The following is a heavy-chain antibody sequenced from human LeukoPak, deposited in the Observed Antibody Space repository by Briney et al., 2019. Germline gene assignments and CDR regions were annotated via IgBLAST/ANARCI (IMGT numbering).Heavy chain of an antibody. D-gene: IGHD1-1*01. Sequence: VASVKVSCKASGYTFTSYDINWVRQAPGQGLEWMGWINPDSGHTDYAQKFQGRIAMTRITSISTVYMELSSLGSDDTAVYYCARDAHFRRETTGPGFDPWGQGTLVTVSS. CDR3: ARDAHFRRETTGPGFDP. CDR1: GYTFTSYD. CDR2: INPDSGHT. V-gene: IGHV1-8*01. J-gene: IGHJ5*02.